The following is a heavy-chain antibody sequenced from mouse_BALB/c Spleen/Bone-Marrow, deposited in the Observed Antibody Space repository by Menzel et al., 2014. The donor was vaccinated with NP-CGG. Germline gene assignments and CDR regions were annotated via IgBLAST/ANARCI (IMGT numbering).Heavy chain of an antibody. D-gene: IGHD2-4*01. CDR2: IYPGDGDT. CDR1: GYAFSNYG. J-gene: IGHJ4*01. Sequence: VQVVESGAEVMRPGSSVNISCKASGYAFSNYGMNWVKQRPGQGLEWIGQIYPGDGDTNYNGKFKGRVTPTADKSSSTAYMQLSSLTSEDSAVYFCASVYDYGRGYAMDYWGQGTSVTVSS. CDR3: ASVYDYGRGYAMDY. V-gene: IGHV1-80*01.